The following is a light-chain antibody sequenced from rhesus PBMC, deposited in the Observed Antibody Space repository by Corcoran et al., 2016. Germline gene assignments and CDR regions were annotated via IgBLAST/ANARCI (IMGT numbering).Light chain of an antibody. CDR2: EVS. V-gene: IGLV2-32*01. J-gene: IGLJ2*01. CDR3: FPYAGSYTSL. CDR1: RSDIGGYNY. Sequence: QAALTQPRSVSGSPGQSVTISRTGTRSDIGGYNYVSWYQQHPGTAPKLLIYEVSKRPSGVSDQFSGSKSGNTASLTFPGLQAEDAPAYYVFPYAGSYTSLCGGGTRLPVL.